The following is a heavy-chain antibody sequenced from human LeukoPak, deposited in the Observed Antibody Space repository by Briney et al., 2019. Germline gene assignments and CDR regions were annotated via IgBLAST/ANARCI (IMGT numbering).Heavy chain of an antibody. Sequence: GRSLRLSCAASGFTFSSYGMHWVRQAPGKGLEWVAVISYDGSNKYYADSVKGRFTISRDNSKNTLYLQMNSLRAEDTAVYYCARGVTRYCSSTSCYYFDYWGQGTLVTVSS. V-gene: IGHV3-30*03. CDR3: ARGVTRYCSSTSCYYFDY. CDR1: GFTFSSYG. CDR2: ISYDGSNK. D-gene: IGHD2-2*01. J-gene: IGHJ4*02.